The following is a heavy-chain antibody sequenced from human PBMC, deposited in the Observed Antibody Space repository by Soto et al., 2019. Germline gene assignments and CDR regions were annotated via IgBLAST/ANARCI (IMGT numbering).Heavy chain of an antibody. CDR2: ISYDGSKK. D-gene: IGHD6-13*01. CDR3: ARDLAAAGPLGFDY. J-gene: IGHJ4*02. Sequence: GGSLRLSCAASGFTFSSYAMHWVRQAPGKGLEWVAVISYDGSKKYYADSVKGRFTISRDNSKNTLYLQMNSLRAEDTAVYYCARDLAAAGPLGFDYWGQGTLVTVSS. V-gene: IGHV3-30-3*01. CDR1: GFTFSSYA.